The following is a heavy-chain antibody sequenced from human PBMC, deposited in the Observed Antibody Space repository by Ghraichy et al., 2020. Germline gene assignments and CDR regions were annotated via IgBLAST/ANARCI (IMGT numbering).Heavy chain of an antibody. V-gene: IGHV3-48*02. CDR2: ISSRSSII. CDR1: GFPFGTYG. CDR3: ARDGVGTYDFDY. Sequence: SCAASGFPFGTYGMNWVRQAPGKGLEWLSYISSRSSIINYADSVKGRFTISRDNAKDSLYLQMNSLRDEDTAVYYCARDGVGTYDFDYWGQGTLLTVSS. J-gene: IGHJ4*02. D-gene: IGHD3-3*01.